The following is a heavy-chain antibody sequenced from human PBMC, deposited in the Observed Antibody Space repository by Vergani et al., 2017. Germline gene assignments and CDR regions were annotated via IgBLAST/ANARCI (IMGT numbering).Heavy chain of an antibody. V-gene: IGHV3-74*03. CDR1: GVSFNSYW. CDR2: IKSDGSIT. Sequence: DVHLAESGGGFFQPGGSLRLSCSASGVSFNSYWMPWVRQVPGKGLLWVSRIKSDGSITAYAESVKGRFTISRDNAQNTLYLQMNSLRVEDTGVYYCARARCIETCYMSNWLDSWGQGTLVTVSS. J-gene: IGHJ5*01. D-gene: IGHD3-9*01. CDR3: ARARCIETCYMSNWLDS.